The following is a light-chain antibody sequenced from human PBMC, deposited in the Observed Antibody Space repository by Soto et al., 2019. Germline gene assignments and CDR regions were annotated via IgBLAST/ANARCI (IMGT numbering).Light chain of an antibody. CDR2: GAS. CDR3: QQYGSSPTT. V-gene: IGKV3-20*01. J-gene: IGKJ1*01. CDR1: QSVSSSY. Sequence: IVLTQSPGTLSFSPGERAPLPCRASQSVSSSYLAWYQQKPGQAPRFLIYGASTRATGIPDRFSGSGSGTDFTLTISRLEPEDFAVYYCQQYGSSPTTFGQGTKVDIK.